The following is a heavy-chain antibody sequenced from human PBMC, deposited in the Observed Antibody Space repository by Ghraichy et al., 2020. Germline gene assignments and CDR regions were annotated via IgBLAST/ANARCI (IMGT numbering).Heavy chain of an antibody. CDR2: IYYSGST. CDR1: GGSISSSSYY. CDR3: ARHIPLNYDILTGYYKEGAYFDY. J-gene: IGHJ4*02. V-gene: IGHV4-39*01. Sequence: SQTISLTCTVSGGSISSSSYYWGWIRQPPGKGLEWIGSIYYSGSTYYNPSLKSRVTISVDTSKNQFSLKLSSVTAADTAVYYCARHIPLNYDILTGYYKEGAYFDYWGQGTLVTVSS. D-gene: IGHD3-9*01.